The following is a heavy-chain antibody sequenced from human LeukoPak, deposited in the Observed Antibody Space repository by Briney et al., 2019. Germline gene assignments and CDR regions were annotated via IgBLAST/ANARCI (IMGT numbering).Heavy chain of an antibody. CDR2: INSDGSST. CDR1: GLTFSSYW. J-gene: IGHJ4*02. D-gene: IGHD6-19*01. CDR3: AKDLISGIAVAGTSDY. Sequence: GGSLRLSCGASGLTFSSYWMHWVRQAPGKGLVWVARINSDGSSTGYADSGKGRVTISRDNAKNTLYLQMNSLRAEDTAVYYCAKDLISGIAVAGTSDYWGQGTLVTVSS. V-gene: IGHV3-74*01.